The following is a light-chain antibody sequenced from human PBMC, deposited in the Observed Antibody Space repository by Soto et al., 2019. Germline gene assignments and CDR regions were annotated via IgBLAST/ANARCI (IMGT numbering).Light chain of an antibody. CDR1: ESVSDNY. CDR3: QQYGSSPLT. V-gene: IGKV3-20*01. J-gene: IGKJ4*01. CDR2: GAS. Sequence: EIVLTRSPGTLSLSPGERATLSCRASESVSDNYLAWYQQRSGQAPRLVIYGASSRASAVPDRFSGSGSGADLTITISRLEPEDFAVYYCQQYGSSPLTFGGGTKVDIK.